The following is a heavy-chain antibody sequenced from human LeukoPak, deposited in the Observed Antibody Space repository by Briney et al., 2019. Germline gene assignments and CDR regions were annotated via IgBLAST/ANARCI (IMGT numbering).Heavy chain of an antibody. CDR2: VSSSSSYI. V-gene: IGHV3-21*01. D-gene: IGHD3-9*01. Sequence: TGGSLRLPCAASGFSFSSYAMSWVRQIPGKGLEWVSSVSSSSSYIYYADSVKGRFTISRDNAKNSLYLQMNSLRAEDTAVYYCASFLRYFDWLLSTPFRDYYYYMDVWGKGTTVTVSS. CDR3: ASFLRYFDWLLSTPFRDYYYYMDV. CDR1: GFSFSSYA. J-gene: IGHJ6*03.